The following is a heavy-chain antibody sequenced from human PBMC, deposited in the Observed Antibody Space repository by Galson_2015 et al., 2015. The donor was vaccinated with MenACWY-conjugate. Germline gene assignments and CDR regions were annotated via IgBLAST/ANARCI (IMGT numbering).Heavy chain of an antibody. V-gene: IGHV3-23*01. D-gene: IGHD4-23*01. J-gene: IGHJ6*02. CDR3: AKLLGVVTRNYYYYYGMDV. Sequence: SLRLSCAASGFTFSSYAMSWVRQAPGTGLEWVSAISGSGGSTYYADSVKGRFTISRDNSKNTLHLQMNSLRAEDTAVYYCAKLLGVVTRNYYYYYGMDVWGQGTTVTVSS. CDR2: ISGSGGST. CDR1: GFTFSSYA.